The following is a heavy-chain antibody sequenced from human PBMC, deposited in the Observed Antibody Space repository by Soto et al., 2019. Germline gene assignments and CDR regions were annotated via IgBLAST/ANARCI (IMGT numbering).Heavy chain of an antibody. J-gene: IGHJ4*02. CDR1: GGSISSSSYY. CDR3: ARLLGYCSGDSCRIDY. CDR2: IYYSGST. V-gene: IGHV4-39*01. Sequence: PAETLSLTCTVSGGSISSSSYYWGGIRQPPGKGLEWIGSIYYSGSTYYNLSLKSRVTISVDTSKNQFSLKLSSVTAADTAVYFCARLLGYCSGDSCRIDYWGQGTLVTVSS. D-gene: IGHD2-15*01.